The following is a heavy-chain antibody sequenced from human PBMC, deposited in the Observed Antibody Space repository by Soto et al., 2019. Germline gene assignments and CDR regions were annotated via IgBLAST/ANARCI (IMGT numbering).Heavy chain of an antibody. J-gene: IGHJ4*02. D-gene: IGHD3-9*01. CDR3: AREIPIDLHIDH. CDR1: GFTFSSYG. Sequence: EVQLVESGGGLVQPGGSLRLSCAASGFTFSSYGMNWVRQAPGKGLEWVSYISSSSSAIYYADSVRGRFTISRDNAKNSLYLQMNSLRAEDTAVYYCAREIPIDLHIDHGGQGTLVAVSS. CDR2: ISSSSSAI. V-gene: IGHV3-48*01.